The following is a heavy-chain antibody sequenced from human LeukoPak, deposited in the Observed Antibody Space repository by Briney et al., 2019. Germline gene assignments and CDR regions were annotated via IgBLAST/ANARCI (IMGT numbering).Heavy chain of an antibody. D-gene: IGHD3-16*01. CDR2: IYYSGST. J-gene: IGHJ5*02. Sequence: SETLSLTCTVSGGSISSGGYYWSWIRQHPGKGLEWIGYIYYSGSTYYNPSLKSRVTISVDTSKNQFSLKLHSVTAADTAVYYCARGRKRSYNDRWYPNWFDPWGQGTLVTVSS. CDR3: ARGRKRSYNDRWYPNWFDP. CDR1: GGSISSGGYY. V-gene: IGHV4-31*03.